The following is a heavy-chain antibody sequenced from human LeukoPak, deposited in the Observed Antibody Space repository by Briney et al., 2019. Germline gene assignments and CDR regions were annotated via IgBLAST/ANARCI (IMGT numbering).Heavy chain of an antibody. CDR3: VREPPDY. J-gene: IGHJ4*02. CDR1: GYSISSGAY. CDR2: IYHDGST. Sequence: SETLSLTCAVSGYSISSGAYWGWLRQPPGKGLEWIGCIYHDGSTYYNPSLKSRVTISVDTSKNQFSLKLTSVTATDTAVYYCVREPPDYWGQGTLVTVSS. V-gene: IGHV4-38-2*02.